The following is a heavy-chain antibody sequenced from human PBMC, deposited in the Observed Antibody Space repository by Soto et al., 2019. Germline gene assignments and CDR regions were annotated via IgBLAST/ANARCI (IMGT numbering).Heavy chain of an antibody. CDR1: GYTFTRYY. CDR3: ARDGRSSYSSAWYYFDY. CDR2: IKPSGGRT. J-gene: IGHJ4*02. V-gene: IGHV1-46*01. D-gene: IGHD6-19*01. Sequence: ASVKVSCKASGYTFTRYYMHWVRQPPGQRSEWMGIIKPSGGRTSYAQKFQGRVTMTRDTSTSTVYMELSSLRSEDTAVYYCARDGRSSYSSAWYYFDYWGQGTLVTVPQ.